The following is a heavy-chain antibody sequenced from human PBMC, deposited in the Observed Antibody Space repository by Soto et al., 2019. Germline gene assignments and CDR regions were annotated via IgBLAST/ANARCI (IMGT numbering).Heavy chain of an antibody. V-gene: IGHV4-31*03. J-gene: IGHJ4*02. Sequence: QVQLQEPGPGLVKPSQTLSLTCTVSGGSISSGGYYWSWIRQHPGKGLEWIGYIYYSGSTYYNPSLKSRVTISVDTSKNQFSLKLSSVSAADTAVYFCARGSKVAGYSDYWGQGTLVTVSS. CDR3: ARGSKVAGYSDY. CDR1: GGSISSGGYY. D-gene: IGHD6-19*01. CDR2: IYYSGST.